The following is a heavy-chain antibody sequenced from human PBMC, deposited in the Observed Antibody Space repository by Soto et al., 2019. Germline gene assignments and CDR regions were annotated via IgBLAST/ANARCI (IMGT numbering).Heavy chain of an antibody. CDR1: GYTFTSYA. V-gene: IGHV1-3*01. J-gene: IGHJ4*02. Sequence: GASVKVSCKASGYTFTSYAMHWVRQAPGQRLEWMGWINAGNGNTKYSQKFQGRVTITRDTSASTAYMELNSLTAGDTAVYYCVTANPTNFYYWGQGTLVTVSS. CDR3: VTANPTNFYY. CDR2: INAGNGNT. D-gene: IGHD2-15*01.